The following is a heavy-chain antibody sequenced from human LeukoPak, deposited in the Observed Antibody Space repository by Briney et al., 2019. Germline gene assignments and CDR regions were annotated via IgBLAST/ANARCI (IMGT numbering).Heavy chain of an antibody. V-gene: IGHV1-18*01. D-gene: IGHD5-24*01. Sequence: ASVKVSCKASGYTFTSYGMSWVRQAPGQGLEWMGWISAYNGNTNYAQKLQGRVTMTTDTSTSTAYMELRSLRSDDTAVYYCAREIGPIQLHLWGSAFDYWGQGTLVTVSS. J-gene: IGHJ4*02. CDR1: GYTFTSYG. CDR3: AREIGPIQLHLWGSAFDY. CDR2: ISAYNGNT.